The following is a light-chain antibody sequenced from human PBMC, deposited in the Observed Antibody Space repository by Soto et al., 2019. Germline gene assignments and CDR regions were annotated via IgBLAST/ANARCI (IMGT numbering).Light chain of an antibody. V-gene: IGLV2-14*01. Sequence: QSVLSQPASVSGSPGQSITIPFTGTSSDVDNYNYVSWYQQQPGQAHNVMIFEVSNRPSGVSNRFSGSKSGNTASLTISGLQAEDEADYYCSSYTTISTRYVFGTGTKGTVL. CDR3: SSYTTISTRYV. J-gene: IGLJ1*01. CDR1: SSDVDNYNY. CDR2: EVS.